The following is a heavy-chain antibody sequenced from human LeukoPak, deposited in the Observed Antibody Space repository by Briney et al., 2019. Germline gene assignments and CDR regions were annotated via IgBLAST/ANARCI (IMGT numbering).Heavy chain of an antibody. CDR2: INQDGTEK. CDR3: AKGAKYFYGPETYYFFEQ. D-gene: IGHD3-10*01. J-gene: IGHJ4*02. CDR1: GFSFSTYW. V-gene: IGHV3-7*01. Sequence: PGESLRLSCAASGFSFSTYWMSWVRQAPGKGLEWVANINQDGTEKYYVDSVKGRFTVSRDYAKNSLYLQMNSLRVEDTAVYYCAKGAKYFYGPETYYFFEQWGQGTPVTASS.